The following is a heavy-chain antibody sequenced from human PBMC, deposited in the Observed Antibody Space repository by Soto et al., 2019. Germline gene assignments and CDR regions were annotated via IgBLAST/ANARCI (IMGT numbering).Heavy chain of an antibody. Sequence: SETLSLTCTVSGGSISSYYWSWIRQPPGKGLGWIGYIYYSGSTNYNPSLKSRVTISVDTSKNQFSLKLSSVTAADTAVYYCARDGTAMVPSYGMDVWGQGTTVTVSS. J-gene: IGHJ6*02. CDR3: ARDGTAMVPSYGMDV. D-gene: IGHD5-18*01. CDR2: IYYSGST. CDR1: GGSISSYY. V-gene: IGHV4-59*01.